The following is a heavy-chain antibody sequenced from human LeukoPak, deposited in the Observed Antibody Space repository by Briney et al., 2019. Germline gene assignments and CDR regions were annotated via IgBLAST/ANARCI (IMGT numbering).Heavy chain of an antibody. CDR1: GGSISGSSYY. D-gene: IGHD6-19*01. V-gene: IGHV4-39*01. CDR3: ARHPGGSGWPNWFDP. J-gene: IGHJ5*02. Sequence: PSETLSLTCTVSGGSISGSSYYWGWIRQPPGKGLEWIGSIYYSGSTYYNPSLKSRVTISVDTSKNQFSLKLSSVTAADTAVYYCARHPGGSGWPNWFDPWGQGTLVTVSS. CDR2: IYYSGST.